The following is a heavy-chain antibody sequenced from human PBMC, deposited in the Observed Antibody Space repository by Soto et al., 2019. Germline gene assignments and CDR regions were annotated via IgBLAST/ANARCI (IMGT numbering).Heavy chain of an antibody. CDR2: ITFSGNTV. CDR3: ARVSWREKYGMDV. J-gene: IGHJ6*02. D-gene: IGHD2-15*01. CDR1: GFTFSDSY. Sequence: KTGGSLRLSCAASGFTFSDSYMSWIRQAPGKGLEWISYITFSGNTVYYADSLKGRFTISRDNAKNSLYLQMNRLRVEDTAVYYCARVSWREKYGMDVWGQGTTVTVSS. V-gene: IGHV3-11*01.